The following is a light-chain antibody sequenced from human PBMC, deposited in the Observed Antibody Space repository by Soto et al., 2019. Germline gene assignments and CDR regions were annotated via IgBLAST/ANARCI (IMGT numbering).Light chain of an antibody. V-gene: IGKV1-33*01. J-gene: IGKJ3*01. CDR2: GAS. CDR3: QQYANLPPFT. CDR1: QDSRTS. Sequence: DIQMTQSPSSLSASVGARVSITFQASQDSRTSLSWFQQKPGRAPKLLIYGASNLETGVPSRFRGSGSGRDFTFTIRSLQPEDIATYYCQQYANLPPFTCGPGTKVDIK.